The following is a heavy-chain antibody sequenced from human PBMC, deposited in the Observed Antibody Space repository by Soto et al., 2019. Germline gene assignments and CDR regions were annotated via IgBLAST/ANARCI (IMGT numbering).Heavy chain of an antibody. CDR3: ASLISSSWYLHDAFDI. CDR2: INSDGSST. Sequence: GGSLRLSCAASGFTFSSYWMHWVRQAPGKGLVWVSRINSDGSSTSYADSVKGRFTISRDNAKNTLYLQMNSLRAEDTAVYYCASLISSSWYLHDAFDIWGQGTMVTVSS. V-gene: IGHV3-74*01. CDR1: GFTFSSYW. J-gene: IGHJ3*02. D-gene: IGHD6-13*01.